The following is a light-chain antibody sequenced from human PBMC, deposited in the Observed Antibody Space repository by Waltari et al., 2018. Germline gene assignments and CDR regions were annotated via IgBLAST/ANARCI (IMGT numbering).Light chain of an antibody. Sequence: QSLLTQPPAASGTPGQRVTISCPGRWSHSGRNAISWYQQLPGTAPKPPIHSNNRRPPGVPDRFSCSKSGTSAALVISCLQSADEADYYCSAWDDSLNGHVVFGGGTKVTVL. CDR1: WSHSGRNA. CDR3: SAWDDSLNGHVV. J-gene: IGLJ2*01. V-gene: IGLV1-44*01. CDR2: SNN.